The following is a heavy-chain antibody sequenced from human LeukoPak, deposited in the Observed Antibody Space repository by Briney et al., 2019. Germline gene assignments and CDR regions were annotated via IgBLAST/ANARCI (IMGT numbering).Heavy chain of an antibody. CDR2: ISGSGGST. CDR3: AKDHDSSGSYEDMDV. J-gene: IGHJ6*02. D-gene: IGHD1-26*01. CDR1: GFTFSSYA. Sequence: PGGSLRLSCAASGFTFSSYAMSWVRQAPGKGLEWVSAISGSGGSTYYADSVKGRFTISRDNSKNTLYLQMNSLRAEDTAVYYCAKDHDSSGSYEDMDVWGQGTTVTVSS. V-gene: IGHV3-23*01.